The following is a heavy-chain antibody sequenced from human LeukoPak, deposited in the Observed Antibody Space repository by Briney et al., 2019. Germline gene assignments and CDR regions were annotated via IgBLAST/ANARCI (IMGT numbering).Heavy chain of an antibody. Sequence: GGSLRLSCAASGFTFSSYAMHWVRQAPGKGLEWVAVISYDGSNKYYADSVKGRFTISRDNSKNTLYLQMNSLRAEDTAVYYCATPREGSSSGYFDYWGQGTLVTVSS. V-gene: IGHV3-30-3*01. CDR1: GFTFSSYA. CDR2: ISYDGSNK. J-gene: IGHJ4*02. CDR3: ATPREGSSSGYFDY. D-gene: IGHD6-6*01.